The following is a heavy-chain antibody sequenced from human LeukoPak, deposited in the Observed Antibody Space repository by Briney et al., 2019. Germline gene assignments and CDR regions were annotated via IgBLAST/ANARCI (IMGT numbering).Heavy chain of an antibody. V-gene: IGHV3-30*02. CDR3: ATSLYCSSASCPFDD. J-gene: IGHJ4*02. CDR2: IRYDESDI. Sequence: LTGGSLRLSCTASGFTFSSYPMSWVRQAPGKGLQWVAFIRYDESDIYYADSVKGRFTISRDNSKNTLYLQMNSLRPEDTAVYYCATSLYCSSASCPFDDWGQGTLVTVSS. CDR1: GFTFSSYP. D-gene: IGHD2-2*01.